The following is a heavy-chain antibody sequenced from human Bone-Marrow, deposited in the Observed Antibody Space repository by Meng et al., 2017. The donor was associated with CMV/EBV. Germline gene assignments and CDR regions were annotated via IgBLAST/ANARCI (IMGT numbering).Heavy chain of an antibody. V-gene: IGHV1-69*04. J-gene: IGHJ4*02. CDR1: GYTFTSYD. D-gene: IGHD2-2*02. CDR3: ASYHCSTTDCSTRFFNY. CDR2: TIPLAGVT. Sequence: SVKVSCKASGYTFTSYDINWVRQAPGQGLEWMGRTIPLAGVTNYAQKFQGRVSITADIFRSTAFLELSSLRSEDTAVYYCASYHCSTTDCSTRFFNYWGQGTLVTVSS.